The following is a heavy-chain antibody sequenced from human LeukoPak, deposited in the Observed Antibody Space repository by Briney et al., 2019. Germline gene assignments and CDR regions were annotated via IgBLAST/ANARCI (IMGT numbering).Heavy chain of an antibody. CDR3: ARGRDGYNFL. CDR2: IYYSGST. J-gene: IGHJ4*02. D-gene: IGHD5-24*01. CDR1: GVSISNYY. V-gene: IGHV4-59*08. Sequence: PSETLSLTCTVSGVSISNYYCSWIRQPPGKGLEWIGYIYYSGSTNYNPSLKSRVTISVDTSKNQFSLKLTSVTAADTAVYYCARGRDGYNFLWGQGTLVTVSS.